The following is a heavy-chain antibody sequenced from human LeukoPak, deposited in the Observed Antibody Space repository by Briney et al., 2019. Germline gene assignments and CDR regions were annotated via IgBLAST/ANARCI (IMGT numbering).Heavy chain of an antibody. CDR1: GYTFTSYD. J-gene: IGHJ4*02. CDR3: ARGARLYYDFWSGYYPLDY. D-gene: IGHD3-3*01. CDR2: MNPNSANT. Sequence: ASVNVSCKASGYTFTSYDINCVRQATGQGLEWRGWMNPNSANTGYAQKVQGRVTMTRNTPISTAYMELSSLRSEDTAVYYCARGARLYYDFWSGYYPLDYWGQGTLVTVSS. V-gene: IGHV1-8*01.